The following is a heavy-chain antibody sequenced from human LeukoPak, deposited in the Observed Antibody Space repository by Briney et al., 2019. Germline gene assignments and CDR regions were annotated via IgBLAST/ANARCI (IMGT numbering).Heavy chain of an antibody. CDR3: ARAGGGRLDY. V-gene: IGHV4-59*01. D-gene: IGHD2-15*01. Sequence: KPSETLSLTCTVSGGSISSSYWSWIRQPPGKGLEWIGYIYYSGSTNYNPSLKSRVTISVDTSKNQFSLKLSSVTAADTAVYYCARAGGGRLDYWGQGTLVTVSS. CDR2: IYYSGST. J-gene: IGHJ4*02. CDR1: GGSISSSY.